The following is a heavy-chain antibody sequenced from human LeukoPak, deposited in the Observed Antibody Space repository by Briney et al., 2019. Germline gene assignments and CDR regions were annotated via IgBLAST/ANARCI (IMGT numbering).Heavy chain of an antibody. D-gene: IGHD5-12*01. CDR1: GGSISSGSYY. Sequence: PSQTLSLTCTVSGGSISSGSYYWSWIRQPAGKGLEWIGRIYTSGSTNYNPSLKSRVTISVDTSKNQFSLKLSTVTAADTAVYYCARGQADIVATTIDYWGQGTLVTVSS. CDR2: IYTSGST. J-gene: IGHJ4*02. CDR3: ARGQADIVATTIDY. V-gene: IGHV4-61*02.